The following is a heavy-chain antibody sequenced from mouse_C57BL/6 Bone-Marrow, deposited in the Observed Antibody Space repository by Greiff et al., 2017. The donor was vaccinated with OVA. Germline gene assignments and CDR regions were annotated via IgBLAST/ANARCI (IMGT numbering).Heavy chain of an antibody. CDR1: GYTFTSYW. CDR3: ARHGNWLLYDFDY. CDR2: IDPSDSYT. D-gene: IGHD4-1*01. Sequence: VQLQQPGAELVRPGTSVKLSCKASGYTFTSYWMHWVKQRPGQGLEWIGVIDPSDSYTNYNQKFKGKATLTVDTSSSTAYMQLSSLTSEDSAVYYCARHGNWLLYDFDYWGQGTTLTVSS. J-gene: IGHJ2*01. V-gene: IGHV1-59*01.